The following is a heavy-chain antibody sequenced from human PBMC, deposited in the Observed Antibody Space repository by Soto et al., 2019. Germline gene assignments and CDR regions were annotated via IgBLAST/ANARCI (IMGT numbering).Heavy chain of an antibody. D-gene: IGHD3-22*01. V-gene: IGHV3-48*02. CDR3: ARDPGAYYDTLDAFDI. CDR1: GFTFSSYS. CDR2: ISSSSSTI. Sequence: LRLSCAASGFTFSSYSMNWVRQAPGKGLEWVSYISSSSSTIYYADSVKGRFTISRDNAKNSLYLQMNSLRDEDTAVYYCARDPGAYYDTLDAFDIWGRGTMVTVSS. J-gene: IGHJ3*02.